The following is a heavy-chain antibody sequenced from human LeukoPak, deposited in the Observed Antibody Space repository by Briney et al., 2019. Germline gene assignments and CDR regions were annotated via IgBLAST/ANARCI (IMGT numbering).Heavy chain of an antibody. J-gene: IGHJ4*02. CDR2: FDPEDGET. Sequence: ASVKVSCKVSGYTLTELSMHWVRQGPGKGLEWMGGFDPEDGETIYAQKFQGRVTMTEDTSTDTAYMELSSLRSEDTAVYYCATDWPKQGTMIVVGGCWGQGTLVTVSS. D-gene: IGHD3-22*01. CDR3: ATDWPKQGTMIVVGGC. CDR1: GYTLTELS. V-gene: IGHV1-24*01.